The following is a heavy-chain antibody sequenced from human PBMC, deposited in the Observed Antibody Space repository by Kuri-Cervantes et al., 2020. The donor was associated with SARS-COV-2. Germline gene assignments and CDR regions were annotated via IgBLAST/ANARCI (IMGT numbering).Heavy chain of an antibody. J-gene: IGHJ4*01. Sequence: SELLSPTCTVSGCSISGHYWSWIRQPPGKGLEWIGNIFYSGSTNYNPSLKSRVTMSVATSKNQFSLKLNSVTAADTAVYYCTGEIFGIFIRDWGQGILVTVSS. D-gene: IGHD3-3*01. V-gene: IGHV4-59*11. CDR2: IFYSGST. CDR1: GCSISGHY. CDR3: TGEIFGIFIRD.